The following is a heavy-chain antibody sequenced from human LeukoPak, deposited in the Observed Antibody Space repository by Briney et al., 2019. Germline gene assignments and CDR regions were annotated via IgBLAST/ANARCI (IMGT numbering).Heavy chain of an antibody. CDR1: GFTFSGSA. J-gene: IGHJ4*02. CDR2: IRSKANSYAT. V-gene: IGHV3-73*01. Sequence: GGSLTLSCAASGFTFSGSAMHWVRQASGKGLEWVGRIRSKANSYATAYAASVKGRFTISRDDSKNTAYLQMNSLKTKDTAVYYCTRLGAHYYGSGSAFFYFDYWGQGTLVTVSS. CDR3: TRLGAHYYGSGSAFFYFDY. D-gene: IGHD3-10*01.